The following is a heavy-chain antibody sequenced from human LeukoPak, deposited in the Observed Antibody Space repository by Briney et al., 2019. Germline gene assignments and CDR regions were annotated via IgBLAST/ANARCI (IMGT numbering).Heavy chain of an antibody. CDR1: GGSISSYY. D-gene: IGHD3-16*02. Sequence: PSETLSLTCTVSGGSISSYYWSWIRQPPGKGLEWIGYIYYSGSTNYNPSLKSRVTISVDTSKNQFSLKLSSVTAADTAVYYCARGRRDYDYVWGSYRINWFDPWGQGTLVTVSS. J-gene: IGHJ5*02. CDR3: ARGRRDYDYVWGSYRINWFDP. CDR2: IYYSGST. V-gene: IGHV4-59*01.